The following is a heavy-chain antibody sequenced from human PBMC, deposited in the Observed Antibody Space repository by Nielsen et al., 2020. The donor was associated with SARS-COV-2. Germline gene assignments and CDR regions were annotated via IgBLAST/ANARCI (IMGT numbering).Heavy chain of an antibody. CDR2: INHSGST. CDR3: ARAIGGYNWNRRLTPE. V-gene: IGHV4-34*01. Sequence: WIRQPPGKGLEWIGEINHSGSTNYNPSLKSRVTISVDTSKNQFSLKLSSVTAADTAVYYCARAIGGYNWNRRLTPEWGQGTLVTVSS. J-gene: IGHJ4*02. D-gene: IGHD1-1*01.